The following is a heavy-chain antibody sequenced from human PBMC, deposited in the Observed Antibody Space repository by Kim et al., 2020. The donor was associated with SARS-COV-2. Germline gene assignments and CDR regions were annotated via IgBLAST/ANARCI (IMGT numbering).Heavy chain of an antibody. D-gene: IGHD3-16*02. CDR1: GGSISGYH. CDR3: ARGTYDYAWGSYRFVY. V-gene: IGHV4-59*01. J-gene: IGHJ4*02. Sequence: SETLSLTCTVSGGSISGYHWSWIRQSPGRGLEWIGYIYYSGNTNYSPSLKSRVTISIDTSKNQFSLKLRSVTAADTAVYYCARGTYDYAWGSYRFVYWGQGTLVTVSS. CDR2: IYYSGNT.